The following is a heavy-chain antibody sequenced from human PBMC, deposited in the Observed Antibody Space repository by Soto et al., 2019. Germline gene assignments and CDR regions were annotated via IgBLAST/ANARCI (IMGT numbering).Heavy chain of an antibody. CDR1: RDSISSDY. J-gene: IGHJ4*02. V-gene: IGHV4-4*07. CDR2: IYTSENT. CDR3: ARGVGRSSWTSFDS. D-gene: IGHD6-13*01. Sequence: PSATLSITCTVSRDSISSDYWSWIRQPAGKGLEWIGRIYTSENTHYNPSLRSRVSMSLDTSKNQLSLNLSSVTAADTAVYYCARGVGRSSWTSFDSWGQGTLVTVSS.